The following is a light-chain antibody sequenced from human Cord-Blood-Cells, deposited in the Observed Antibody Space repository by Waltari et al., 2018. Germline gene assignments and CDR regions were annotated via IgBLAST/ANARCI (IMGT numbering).Light chain of an antibody. CDR3: QQSYSTPYT. V-gene: IGKV1-39*01. J-gene: IGKJ2*01. CDR2: AAS. Sequence: DIQMTPSPSSLSASVGARVTITCRASQSISSYLNWDQQKPGKAPKLLIYAASSLQSGVPSRFSGSGSGTDFTLTISSLQPEDFATYYCQQSYSTPYTFGQGTKLEIK. CDR1: QSISSY.